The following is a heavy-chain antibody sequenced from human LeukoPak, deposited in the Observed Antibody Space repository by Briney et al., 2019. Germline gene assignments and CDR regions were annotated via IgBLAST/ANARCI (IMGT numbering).Heavy chain of an antibody. V-gene: IGHV3-72*01. Sequence: GGSLRLSCVASGFTFSDHYMDWVRQAPGKGLEWVGRIRDKANSYTTEYAASVKGRCTVSRDDSRNSVFLQMNSLKSEDTAVYYCTRGASRVGPAYYHALDVWGQGTTVTVFS. D-gene: IGHD2-2*01. CDR1: GFTFSDHY. J-gene: IGHJ6*02. CDR3: TRGASRVGPAYYHALDV. CDR2: IRDKANSYTT.